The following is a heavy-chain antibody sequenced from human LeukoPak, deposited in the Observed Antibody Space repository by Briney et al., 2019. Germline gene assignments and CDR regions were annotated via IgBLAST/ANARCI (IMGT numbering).Heavy chain of an antibody. CDR2: IYYSGST. Sequence: SETLSLTCTVSGGSISSYYWSWIRQPPGKGLEWIGYIYYSGSTNYNPSLKSRVTISVDTSKNQFSLKLSSVTAADTAVYYCARGGMTTQPFDYWGQGTLVTVSS. J-gene: IGHJ4*02. CDR3: ARGGMTTQPFDY. D-gene: IGHD4-17*01. V-gene: IGHV4-59*01. CDR1: GGSISSYY.